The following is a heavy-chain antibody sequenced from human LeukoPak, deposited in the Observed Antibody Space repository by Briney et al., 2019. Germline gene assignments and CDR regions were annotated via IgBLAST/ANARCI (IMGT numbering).Heavy chain of an antibody. Sequence: ASVKVSCKASGGTFSSYAISWVRQAPGQGLERMGGIIPIFGTANYAQKFQGRVTITADESTNTAYMELRSLRSDDTAVYYCARDPPHLCSSTSCFGDYWGQGTLVTVSS. J-gene: IGHJ4*02. CDR1: GGTFSSYA. V-gene: IGHV1-69*13. CDR2: IIPIFGTA. CDR3: ARDPPHLCSSTSCFGDY. D-gene: IGHD2-2*01.